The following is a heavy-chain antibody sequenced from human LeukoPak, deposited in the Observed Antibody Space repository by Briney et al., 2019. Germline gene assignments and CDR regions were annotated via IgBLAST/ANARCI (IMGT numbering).Heavy chain of an antibody. D-gene: IGHD2-2*02. CDR3: ATGRDVYRGLFYYYGMDV. J-gene: IGHJ6*02. CDR2: INHSGST. CDR1: GGSFSGYY. Sequence: SETLSLTCAVYGGSFSGYYWSWIRQPPGKGLEWIGEINHSGSTNYNPSLKSRVTISVDTSKNQFSLKLSSVTAADTAVYYCATGRDVYRGLFYYYGMDVWGQGTTVTVSS. V-gene: IGHV4-34*01.